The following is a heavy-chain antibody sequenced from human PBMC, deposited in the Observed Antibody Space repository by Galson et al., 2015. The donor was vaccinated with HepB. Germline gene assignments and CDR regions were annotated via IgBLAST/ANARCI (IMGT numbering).Heavy chain of an antibody. V-gene: IGHV3-48*01. J-gene: IGHJ4*02. Sequence: SLRLSCAASGFTFSSYSMNWVLQAPGKGLEWVSYISSSSSTIYYADSVKGRFTISRDNAKNSLYLQMNSLRAEDTAVYYCTKEYYDFWSGFPYYFDYWGQGTLVTVSS. CDR3: TKEYYDFWSGFPYYFDY. D-gene: IGHD3-3*01. CDR1: GFTFSSYS. CDR2: ISSSSSTI.